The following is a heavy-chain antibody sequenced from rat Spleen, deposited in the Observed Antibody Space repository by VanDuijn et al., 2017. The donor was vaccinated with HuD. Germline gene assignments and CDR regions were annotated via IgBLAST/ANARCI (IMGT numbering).Heavy chain of an antibody. CDR2: IRNKASGYTT. J-gene: IGHJ2*01. V-gene: IGHV7-7*01. CDR1: GFSLISYA. Sequence: VQLKESGPGLVQSSQTLSLPCTVSGFSLISYAVNWVRQPAGKAPEWLGFIRNKASGYTTEYNPSVKGRFTISRDNTQNMLYLQMNTLRAEDTATYYCAGGTTLFDYWGQGVMVTVSS. D-gene: IGHD1-10*01. CDR3: AGGTTLFDY.